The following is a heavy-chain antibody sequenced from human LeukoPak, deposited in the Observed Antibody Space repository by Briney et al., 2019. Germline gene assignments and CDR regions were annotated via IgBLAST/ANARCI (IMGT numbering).Heavy chain of an antibody. CDR1: GYSFTSYW. CDR2: IYPGDSDT. J-gene: IGHJ3*02. V-gene: IGHV5-51*01. Sequence: GESLKISCKGSGYSFTSYWIGWVRQMPGKGLEWMGIIYPGDSDTRYSPSFRGQVTISADKSISTAYLQWSSLKASDTAMYYCARSTYYDFWSGQLSDAFDIWGQGTMVTISS. CDR3: ARSTYYDFWSGQLSDAFDI. D-gene: IGHD3-3*01.